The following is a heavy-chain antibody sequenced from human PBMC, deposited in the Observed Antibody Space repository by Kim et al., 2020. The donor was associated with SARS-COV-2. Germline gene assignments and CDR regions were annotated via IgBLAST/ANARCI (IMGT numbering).Heavy chain of an antibody. CDR2: IWYDGSNK. D-gene: IGHD3-10*01. CDR3: AKDPLGRYGSGVTSLGDDAFDI. CDR1: GFTFSSYG. Sequence: GGSLRLSCAASGFTFSSYGMHWVRQAPGKGLEWVAVIWYDGSNKYYADSVKGRFTISRDNSKNTLYLQMNSLRAEDTAVYYCAKDPLGRYGSGVTSLGDDAFDIWGQGTMVTVSS. V-gene: IGHV3-33*06. J-gene: IGHJ3*02.